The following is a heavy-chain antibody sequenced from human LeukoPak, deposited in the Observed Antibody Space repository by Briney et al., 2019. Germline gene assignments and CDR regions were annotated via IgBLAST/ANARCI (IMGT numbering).Heavy chain of an antibody. CDR1: GFTFSSYD. CDR2: IGTAGEI. D-gene: IGHD6-13*01. J-gene: IGHJ2*01. V-gene: IGHV3-13*01. Sequence: GGSLRLSCAASGFTFSSYDIHWVRQATGKGLEWVPGIGTAGEIYYPGSVKGRFTISRENAKNSLYLQMNSLRARDTAVYYCARAAYSSTWYSRYFDLWGRGTLATVSS. CDR3: ARAAYSSTWYSRYFDL.